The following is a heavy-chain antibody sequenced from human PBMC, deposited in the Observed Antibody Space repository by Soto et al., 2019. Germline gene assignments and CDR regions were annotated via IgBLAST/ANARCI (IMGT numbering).Heavy chain of an antibody. D-gene: IGHD2-2*01. CDR1: GGSISSSSYY. CDR3: ACIXSGXXGYXFYYYGMDV. J-gene: IGHJ6*02. V-gene: IGHV4-39*01. CDR2: IYYSGST. Sequence: SETLSLTCTVSGGSISSSSYYWGWIRQPPGKGLEWIGSIYYSGSTYYNPSLKSRVTISVDTSKNQFSLKLSSVTAADTAVYCFACIXSGXXGYXFYYYGMDVCGQGTTVT.